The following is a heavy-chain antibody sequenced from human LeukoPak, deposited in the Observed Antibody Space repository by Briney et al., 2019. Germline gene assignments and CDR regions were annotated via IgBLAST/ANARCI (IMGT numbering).Heavy chain of an antibody. Sequence: GGSLRDSCVASRFTFDEYVMSWVRQAPGKGGEWVSGINWKGGRTGSAETVRGRFTISRDNAKNSLYLQMNSLRAEDTALYYCARVLAVAEYYYYDYMDVWGKGTTVTVSS. CDR2: INWKGGRT. CDR3: ARVLAVAEYYYYDYMDV. D-gene: IGHD6-19*01. V-gene: IGHV3-20*04. J-gene: IGHJ6*03. CDR1: RFTFDEYV.